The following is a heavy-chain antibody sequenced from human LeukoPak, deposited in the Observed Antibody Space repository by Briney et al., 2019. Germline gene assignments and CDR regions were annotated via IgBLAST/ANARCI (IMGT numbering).Heavy chain of an antibody. Sequence: SETLSLTCAVYGGSFSGYYWSWIRQPPGKGLEWIGYIYYSGSTNYNPSLKSRVTISVDTSKNQFSLKLSSVTAADTAVYYCAGGRYSSSWYSLDYWGQGTLVTVSS. CDR1: GGSFSGYY. J-gene: IGHJ4*02. D-gene: IGHD6-13*01. CDR3: AGGRYSSSWYSLDY. CDR2: IYYSGST. V-gene: IGHV4-59*01.